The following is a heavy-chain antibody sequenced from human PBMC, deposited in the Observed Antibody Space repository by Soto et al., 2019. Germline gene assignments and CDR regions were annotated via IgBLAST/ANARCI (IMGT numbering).Heavy chain of an antibody. CDR3: ARNGTYGTSLSHYTGMDV. CDR1: GGSFSNFI. V-gene: IGHV1-69*16. CDR2: IVPMLGTP. J-gene: IGHJ6*02. Sequence: QVQLVQSGAEVKEPGSSVRVSCKASGGSFSNFIMNWVRQTPGQGLEWMGGIVPMLGTPTYAEKFKGRVTISATGSTSTAYMELTSLRSEDTAIYYWARNGTYGTSLSHYTGMDVWGQGTTVTV. D-gene: IGHD1-1*01.